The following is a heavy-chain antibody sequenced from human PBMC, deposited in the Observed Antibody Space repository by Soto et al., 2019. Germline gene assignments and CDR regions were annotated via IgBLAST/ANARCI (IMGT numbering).Heavy chain of an antibody. CDR1: GFTFSSYW. CDR2: IKQDGSEK. J-gene: IGHJ4*02. V-gene: IGHV3-7*04. D-gene: IGHD4-17*01. CDR3: ARDAYGDYVAPFDY. Sequence: GGSLRLSCAASGFTFSSYWMSWVRQAPGKGLEWVANIKQDGSEKYYVDSVKGRFTISRDNAKNSLYLQMNSLRAEDTAVYYCARDAYGDYVAPFDYWGQGTLVTVSS.